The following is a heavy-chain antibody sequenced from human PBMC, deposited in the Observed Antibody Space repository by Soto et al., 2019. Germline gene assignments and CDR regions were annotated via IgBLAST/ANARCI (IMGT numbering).Heavy chain of an antibody. CDR1: GYSFIDYY. CDR3: ARPPGYISDWYYFDL. J-gene: IGHJ4*02. Sequence: GASVKVSCKASGYSFIDYYIHRVRQAPGQGFEWMGRISPKSGGTNYAQKFEGRVTMTWDTSLNTAYMELSSLISDDTAVYYCARPPGYISDWYYFDLWGQGTLVTVSS. D-gene: IGHD3-9*01. V-gene: IGHV1-2*02. CDR2: ISPKSGGT.